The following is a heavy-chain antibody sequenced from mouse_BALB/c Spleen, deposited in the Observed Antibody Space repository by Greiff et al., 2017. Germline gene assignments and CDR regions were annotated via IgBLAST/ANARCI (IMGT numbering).Heavy chain of an antibody. J-gene: IGHJ1*01. CDR3: ARNYGYDWYFDV. CDR1: GYTFTSYW. CDR2: INPSNGRT. V-gene: IGHV1S81*02. Sequence: VKLQQPGAELVKPGASVKLSCKASGYTFTSYWMHWVKQRPGQGLEWIGEINPSNGRTNYNEKFKSKATLTVDKSSSTAYMQLSSLTSEDSAVYYCARNYGYDWYFDVWGAGTTVTVSS. D-gene: IGHD1-2*01.